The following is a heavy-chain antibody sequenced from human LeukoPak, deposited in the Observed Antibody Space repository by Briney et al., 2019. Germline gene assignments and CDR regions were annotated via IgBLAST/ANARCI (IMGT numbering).Heavy chain of an antibody. CDR3: ARVPYGSGTYTDY. CDR2: ILYDGSNK. CDR1: GFTFRTHA. J-gene: IGHJ4*02. V-gene: IGHV3-30-3*01. D-gene: IGHD3-10*01. Sequence: GGSLRLSCTASGFTFRTHAMHWVRQASGKGLEWVAIILYDGSNKHYADSVKGRFSISRDNSKNTLYLQMNSLRAEDTAVYYCARVPYGSGTYTDYWGQGTLVTVSS.